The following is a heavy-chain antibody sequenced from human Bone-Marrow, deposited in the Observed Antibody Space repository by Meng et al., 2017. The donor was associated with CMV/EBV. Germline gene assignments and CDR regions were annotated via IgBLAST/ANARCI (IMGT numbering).Heavy chain of an antibody. V-gene: IGHV1-2*06. CDR1: GFSFNDYS. CDR3: AGDYDILTGYSY. D-gene: IGHD3-9*01. CDR2: INPNSGAT. Sequence: QVQLVQSGAEMKEPGASVKVSCTGSGFSFNDYSVHWVRQAPGQGLEWMGRINPNSGATEYAQNFQGRVTMTRDTSISTAYMELSRLRSDDTAVYYCAGDYDILTGYSYWGQGTLVTVSS. J-gene: IGHJ4*02.